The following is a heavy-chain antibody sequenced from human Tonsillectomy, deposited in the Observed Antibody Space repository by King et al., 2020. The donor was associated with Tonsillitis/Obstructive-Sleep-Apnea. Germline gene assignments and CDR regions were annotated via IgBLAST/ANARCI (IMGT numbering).Heavy chain of an antibody. J-gene: IGHJ6*03. Sequence: VQLVESGGDLEQPGRSLRLSCTASGFTFGDHAMSWVRQAPGTGLEWVGFIRSKAYGGTTEYAASVKGRFTISRDDSKSIAYLQMNSLRMEDTAVYYCTRARYSDYDLGGYYYYYYYMDVWGKGTTVTVSS. CDR3: TRARYSDYDLGGYYYYYYYMDV. CDR1: GFTFGDHA. CDR2: IRSKAYGGTT. D-gene: IGHD5-12*01. V-gene: IGHV3-49*04.